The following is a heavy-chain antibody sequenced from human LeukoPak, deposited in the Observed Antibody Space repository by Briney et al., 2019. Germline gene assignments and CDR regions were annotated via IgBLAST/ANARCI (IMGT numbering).Heavy chain of an antibody. V-gene: IGHV4-31*03. Sequence: KTSETLSLTCTVSGGSISSGGYSWSWIRQHPGKGLEWIGYIYYSGSTYYNPSLKSRVTISVDTSKNQFSLKLSSVTAADTAVYYCAREYYDFWSGSSFNWFDPWGQGTLVTVSS. CDR1: GGSISSGGYS. CDR2: IYYSGST. J-gene: IGHJ5*02. D-gene: IGHD3-3*01. CDR3: AREYYDFWSGSSFNWFDP.